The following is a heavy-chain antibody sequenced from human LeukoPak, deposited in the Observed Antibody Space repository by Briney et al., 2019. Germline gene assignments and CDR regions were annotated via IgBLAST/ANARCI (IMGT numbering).Heavy chain of an antibody. CDR2: IYSGGST. D-gene: IGHD2-8*02. J-gene: IGHJ5*02. Sequence: GGSLRLSCAASGFAVGTYYMSWVRQAPGKGLEWLAVIYSGGSTHHADSVKGRFTISRDNSKNTLYLQMNSLRAEDTAVYYCARVLTGSWDWFDPWGQGTLVTVSS. V-gene: IGHV3-53*05. CDR3: ARVLTGSWDWFDP. CDR1: GFAVGTYY.